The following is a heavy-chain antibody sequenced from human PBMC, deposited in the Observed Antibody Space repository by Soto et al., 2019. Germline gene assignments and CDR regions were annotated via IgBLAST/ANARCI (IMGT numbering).Heavy chain of an antibody. J-gene: IGHJ4*02. Sequence: QVQLVQSGAELKKPGSSVKVSCKASGDTFSFYTINWVRQAPGLGLEWMGRVNPILSMSNYAQKFQGRVTMTAEQSTSTGYMGLRSLRSEDTACYYCATSYGSGYRAFDYWGQGALGTVSS. CDR3: ATSYGSGYRAFDY. CDR1: GDTFSFYT. D-gene: IGHD3-10*01. CDR2: VNPILSMS. V-gene: IGHV1-69*02.